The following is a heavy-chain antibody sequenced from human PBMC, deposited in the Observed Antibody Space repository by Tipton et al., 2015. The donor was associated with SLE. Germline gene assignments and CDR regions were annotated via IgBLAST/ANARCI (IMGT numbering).Heavy chain of an antibody. J-gene: IGHJ3*02. D-gene: IGHD2-15*01. V-gene: IGHV4-61*09. Sequence: TLSLTCTVSGGSISSGSYYWSWIRQPAGKGLEWIGYIYTSGSTNYNPSLKSRVTISVDTSKNQFSLKLSSVTAADTAVYYCAREGVVQDAFDIWGQGTMVTVSS. CDR1: GGSISSGSYY. CDR3: AREGVVQDAFDI. CDR2: IYTSGST.